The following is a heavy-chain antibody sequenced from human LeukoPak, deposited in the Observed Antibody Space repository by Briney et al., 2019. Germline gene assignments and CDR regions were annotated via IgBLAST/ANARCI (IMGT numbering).Heavy chain of an antibody. CDR2: ISGSGGST. CDR3: AKDTARAGSDPYGMDV. J-gene: IGHJ6*02. Sequence: GGSLRLSCAASGFTFSSYAMSWVRQAPGKGLEWVSAISGSGGSTYYADSVKGRFTISRDNSKNTLYLQMNSLRAEDTAVYYCAKDTARAGSDPYGMDVWGQGTTVTVSS. D-gene: IGHD6-19*01. CDR1: GFTFSSYA. V-gene: IGHV3-23*01.